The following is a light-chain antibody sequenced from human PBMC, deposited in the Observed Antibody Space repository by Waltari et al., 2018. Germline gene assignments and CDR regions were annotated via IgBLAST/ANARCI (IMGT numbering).Light chain of an antibody. V-gene: IGLV3-21*04. J-gene: IGLJ1*01. CDR2: YDR. CDR3: HVWHPHVDPGV. Sequence: SYVVTQPPSLSVAPGATATITCGGDNIGTYSVHWYQQKAGQAPVVVIFYDRYRPSGIPDRFSGSNSGNTATLTISRVEAGDEARYYCHVWHPHVDPGVFGTGTEVTVL. CDR1: NIGTYS.